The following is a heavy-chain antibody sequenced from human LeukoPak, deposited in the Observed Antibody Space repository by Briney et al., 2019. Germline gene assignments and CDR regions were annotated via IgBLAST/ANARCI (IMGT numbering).Heavy chain of an antibody. D-gene: IGHD3-3*01. V-gene: IGHV3-43D*03. CDR2: ISWDGGST. J-gene: IGHJ4*02. Sequence: GGSLRLSCAASGFTFDDYAMHWVRQAPGKGLEWVSLISWDGGSTYYADSVKGRFTISRDNSKNSLYLQMNSLRAEDTALYYCAKESGYSLDYWGQGTLVTVSS. CDR3: AKESGYSLDY. CDR1: GFTFDDYA.